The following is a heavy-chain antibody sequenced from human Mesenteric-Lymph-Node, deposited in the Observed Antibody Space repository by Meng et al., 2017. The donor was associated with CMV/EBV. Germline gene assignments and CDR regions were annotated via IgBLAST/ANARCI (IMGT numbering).Heavy chain of an antibody. V-gene: IGHV1-18*01. CDR3: VRDGTGITAFDY. CDR1: GYTFTSYG. Sequence: ASVKVSCKTSGYTFTSYGISWVRQAPGRGLEWMGWITTYNGHTKYAQKVQDRVTMTTDTSTATAYMELRSLRFDDTAVYCCVRDGTGITAFDYWGQGTLVTVSS. CDR2: ITTYNGHT. J-gene: IGHJ4*02. D-gene: IGHD1-14*01.